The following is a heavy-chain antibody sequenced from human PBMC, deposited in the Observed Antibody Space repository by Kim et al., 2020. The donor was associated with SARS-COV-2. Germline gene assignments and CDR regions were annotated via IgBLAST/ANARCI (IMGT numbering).Heavy chain of an antibody. V-gene: IGHV1-46*01. Sequence: TSYAQKFQGGVTMTRDTSTSTVYMELSSLRSEDTAVYYCASGASRGWFDPWGQGTLVTVSS. CDR3: ASGASRGWFDP. CDR2: T. J-gene: IGHJ5*02. D-gene: IGHD3-10*01.